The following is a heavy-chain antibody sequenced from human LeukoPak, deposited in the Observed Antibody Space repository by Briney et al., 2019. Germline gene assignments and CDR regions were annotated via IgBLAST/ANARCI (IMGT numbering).Heavy chain of an antibody. CDR3: ARGRSGSYYSYYFDY. CDR1: GFTVSSNY. Sequence: PGGSLRLSCAASGFTVSSNYMSWVRQAPGKGLEWVSIIYSDGSTYYADSVKGRFTISRDNSKNTLYLQMNSLRAEDTAVYYRARGRSGSYYSYYFDYWGQGTLVTVSS. CDR2: IYSDGST. J-gene: IGHJ4*02. D-gene: IGHD1-26*01. V-gene: IGHV3-53*01.